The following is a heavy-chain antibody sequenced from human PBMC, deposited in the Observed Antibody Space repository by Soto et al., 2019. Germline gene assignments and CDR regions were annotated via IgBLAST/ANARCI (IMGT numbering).Heavy chain of an antibody. J-gene: IGHJ5*02. CDR3: ARGGGGGLFDP. V-gene: IGHV3-11*06. Sequence: PGGSLRLSCATSGFSFSDSYMSWIRQAPGKGLEWISYISPRSTFRDYAESVKGRFTISRDSVKNSPYLQMNNLTAGDTGVYYCARGGGGGLFDPWGQGSLVTVSS. D-gene: IGHD2-21*01. CDR2: ISPRSTFR. CDR1: GFSFSDSY.